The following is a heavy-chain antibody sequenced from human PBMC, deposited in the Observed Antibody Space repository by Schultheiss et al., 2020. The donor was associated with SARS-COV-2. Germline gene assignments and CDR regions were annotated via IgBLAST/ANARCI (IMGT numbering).Heavy chain of an antibody. D-gene: IGHD6-6*01. CDR1: GFTFSGSA. V-gene: IGHV3-73*01. Sequence: GESMKISCAASGFTFSGSAMHWVRQASGKGLEWVGRIRSKANSYATAYAASVKGRFTISRDDSKNTAYLQMNSLKTEDTAVYYCTAPGSYSSSDWGQGTLVPVSS. CDR3: TAPGSYSSSD. CDR2: IRSKANSYAT. J-gene: IGHJ4*02.